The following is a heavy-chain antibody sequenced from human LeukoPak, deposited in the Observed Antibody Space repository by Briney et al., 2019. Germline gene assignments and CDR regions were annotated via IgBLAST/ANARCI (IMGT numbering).Heavy chain of an antibody. Sequence: GGSLRLSCAASGFTFSSYEMNWVRQAPGKGLEWVSYISSSGSTIYYADSVKGRFTISRDNAKNSLYLQMNSLRTEDTALYYCAKDRRYSSSWYEWYYFDYWGQGTLVTVSS. D-gene: IGHD6-13*01. CDR3: AKDRRYSSSWYEWYYFDY. CDR1: GFTFSSYE. J-gene: IGHJ4*02. CDR2: ISSSGSTI. V-gene: IGHV3-48*03.